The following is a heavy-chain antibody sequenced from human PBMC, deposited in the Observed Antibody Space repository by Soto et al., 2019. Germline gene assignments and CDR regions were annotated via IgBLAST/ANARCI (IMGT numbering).Heavy chain of an antibody. J-gene: IGHJ5*02. D-gene: IGHD1-26*01. CDR2: ISAYNGNT. Sequence: QVQLVQSGAEVKKPGASVKVSCKASGYTFTSYGISWVRQAPGQGLEWMGWISAYNGNTNYAQKLQGRVTMNTDTYTSTAYVELRSLRSDDTAVYYCARDGYSGSYRRQVYNWFDPWGQGTLVTVSS. CDR3: ARDGYSGSYRRQVYNWFDP. V-gene: IGHV1-18*01. CDR1: GYTFTSYG.